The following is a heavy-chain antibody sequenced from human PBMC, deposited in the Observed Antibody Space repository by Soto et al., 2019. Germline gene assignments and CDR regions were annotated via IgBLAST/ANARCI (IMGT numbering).Heavy chain of an antibody. CDR3: ARGPDDSDVPRWDH. Sequence: QVQLVQSGPEVRKPGASVRLSCATSGYTFTQYYIHWVRQAPGQGLEWMGIINLRGGTTEYAHKFRGRVTVTGDTSTRTAYMELSSLGAEDTAVYFCARGPDDSDVPRWDHWGQGTLITVSS. D-gene: IGHD4-17*01. J-gene: IGHJ4*02. CDR2: INLRGGTT. V-gene: IGHV1-46*01. CDR1: GYTFTQYY.